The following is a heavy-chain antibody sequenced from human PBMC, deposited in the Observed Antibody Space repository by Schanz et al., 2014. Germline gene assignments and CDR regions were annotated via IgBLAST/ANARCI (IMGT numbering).Heavy chain of an antibody. CDR3: ATWRGDDSGGHGQFDY. CDR2: IKKDGSEN. CDR1: GFSFSDYW. Sequence: EVQLVESEGGLVQPGGSLRLSCEGSGFSFSDYWMGWVRQAPGKGLEWVANIKKDGSENYYADSVKGRFIISRDNAKNTLYLQMNSLRAADTAVYYCATWRGDDSGGHGQFDYWGQGALVTVSS. J-gene: IGHJ4*02. D-gene: IGHD3-22*01. V-gene: IGHV3-7*03.